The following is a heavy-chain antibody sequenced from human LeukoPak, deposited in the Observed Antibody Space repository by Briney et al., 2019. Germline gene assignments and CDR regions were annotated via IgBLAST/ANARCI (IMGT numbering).Heavy chain of an antibody. CDR1: GFTFSSYA. Sequence: PGGSLRLSCAASGFTFSSYAMSWVRQAPGKGLEWVSAISGSGGSTYYADSVKGRFTISRDNSRNTLYLQMNSLRAEDTAVYYCAKDLLIVVVLDAFDIWGQGTMVTVSS. CDR3: AKDLLIVVVLDAFDI. CDR2: ISGSGGST. J-gene: IGHJ3*02. D-gene: IGHD3-22*01. V-gene: IGHV3-23*01.